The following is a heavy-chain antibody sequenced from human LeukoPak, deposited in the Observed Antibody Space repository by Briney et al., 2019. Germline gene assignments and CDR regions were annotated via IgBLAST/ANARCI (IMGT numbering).Heavy chain of an antibody. CDR3: ARRVVVITYDAFDI. CDR1: GYSFTNYW. CDR2: IYPDDSDT. J-gene: IGHJ3*02. D-gene: IGHD3-22*01. Sequence: KVGESLKISCKGSGYSFTNYWIGWVRQMPGKGLEYMGIIYPDDSDTRYSPSFQGQVTISADKSISTAYLQWSSLKASDTAMYYCARRVVVITYDAFDIWGQGTMVTVSS. V-gene: IGHV5-51*01.